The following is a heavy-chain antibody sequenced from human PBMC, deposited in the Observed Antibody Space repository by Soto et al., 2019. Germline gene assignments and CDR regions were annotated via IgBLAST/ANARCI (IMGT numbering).Heavy chain of an antibody. Sequence: EVQLLESGGGLVQRGGSLRLSCAASGFPFSSYVMSWVRQAPGKGLEWVSGITGGGSNTFYADSVKGRFTISRDNSNNPLFLQMNSLGAEDTAVYYCAKDSNKYSSSLRGRYFDYWGQGIGVTVSS. V-gene: IGHV3-23*01. CDR2: ITGGGSNT. D-gene: IGHD4-4*01. J-gene: IGHJ4*02. CDR3: AKDSNKYSSSLRGRYFDY. CDR1: GFPFSSYV.